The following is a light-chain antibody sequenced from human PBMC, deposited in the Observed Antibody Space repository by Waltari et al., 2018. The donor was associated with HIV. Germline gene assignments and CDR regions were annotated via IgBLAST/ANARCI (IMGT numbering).Light chain of an antibody. CDR3: CSYSITSTSVL. CDR1: SSDVGYNV. Sequence: QSALTQPASVSGSPGQSITISCTGSSSDVGYNVVSWYQQPPGKVPKLLISEVNKRPSGVSNRFSGSKSGNTASLTISGLQAEDEADYYCCSYSITSTSVLFGGGTKVTVV. CDR2: EVN. J-gene: IGLJ2*01. V-gene: IGLV2-23*02.